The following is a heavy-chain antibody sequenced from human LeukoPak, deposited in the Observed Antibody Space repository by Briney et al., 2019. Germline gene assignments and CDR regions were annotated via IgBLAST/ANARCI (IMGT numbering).Heavy chain of an antibody. CDR3: ARIRGQLTYYYYGMDV. Sequence: GGSLRLSCAASGFTFSDYYMSWIRQAPGKGLEWVSYISSSGSTIYYADSVKGRFTISRDNAKNSLYLQMNSLRAEDTAVYYCARIRGQLTYYYYGMDVWGQGTTVTVSS. CDR2: ISSSGSTI. J-gene: IGHJ6*02. D-gene: IGHD6-13*01. CDR1: GFTFSDYY. V-gene: IGHV3-11*01.